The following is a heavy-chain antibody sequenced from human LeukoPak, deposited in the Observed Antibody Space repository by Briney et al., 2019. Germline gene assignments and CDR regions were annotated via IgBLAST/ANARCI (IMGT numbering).Heavy chain of an antibody. CDR1: GGPFSGYY. CDR2: INHSGST. V-gene: IGHV4-34*01. CDR3: ARFRTDYGDSYSADS. J-gene: IGHJ4*02. D-gene: IGHD4-17*01. Sequence: PSETLSLTCAVYGGPFSGYYWSWIRQPPGKGLEWIGEINHSGSTNYNPSLKSRVTTSVDTSKNQFSLKLSSVTAADTAVYYCARFRTDYGDSYSADSWGQGTLVTVSS.